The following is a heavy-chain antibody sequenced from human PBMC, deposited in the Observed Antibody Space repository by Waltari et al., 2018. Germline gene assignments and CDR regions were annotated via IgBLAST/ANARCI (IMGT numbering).Heavy chain of an antibody. CDR2: IRNRARSFTT. Sequence: EVQVVESGGGLVKPGGSLRLPGAPSGFTPTDHYMNWVRQAPGKGLEWVGLIRNRARSFTTDYAASVEGRFAISRDDSKNLLYLQMNSLKTEDTAVYYCVRDKSGGYYDYWGQGTLVTVSS. CDR3: VRDKSGGYYDY. CDR1: GFTPTDHY. J-gene: IGHJ4*02. V-gene: IGHV3-72*01. D-gene: IGHD1-26*01.